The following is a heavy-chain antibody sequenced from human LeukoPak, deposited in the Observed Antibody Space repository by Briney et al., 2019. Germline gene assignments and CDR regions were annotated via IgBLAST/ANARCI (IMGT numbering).Heavy chain of an antibody. CDR3: AKDSHFDY. CDR1: GYTFTSYY. Sequence: ASVKVSCKASGYTFTSYYMHWLRQAPGQGLEWMGIINSGGGTTSYAQKFQGRVTVTRDTSTSTVYMELSSLRSEDTAVYYCAKDSHFDYWGQGALVTVSS. CDR2: INSGGGTT. J-gene: IGHJ4*02. V-gene: IGHV1-46*01.